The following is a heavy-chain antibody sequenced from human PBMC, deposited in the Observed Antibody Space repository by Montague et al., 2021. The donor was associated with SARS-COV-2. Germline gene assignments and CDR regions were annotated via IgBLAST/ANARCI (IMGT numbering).Heavy chain of an antibody. J-gene: IGHJ4*02. CDR2: IYYSGST. CDR1: GGSIGSYY. V-gene: IGHV4-59*01. Sequence: SETLSLTCTVSGGSIGSYYWSWIRQPPGKGLEWIGYIYYSGSTNXNPSLKSRVTILVDMSKNQFSLKLSSVTAADTAVYYCARGMGGSYLYYFDYWGQGTLVTVSS. D-gene: IGHD1-26*01. CDR3: ARGMGGSYLYYFDY.